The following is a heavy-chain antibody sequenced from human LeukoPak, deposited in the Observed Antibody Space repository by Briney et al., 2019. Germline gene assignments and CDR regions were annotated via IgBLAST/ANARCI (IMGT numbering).Heavy chain of an antibody. D-gene: IGHD2-2*01. CDR2: ISGSGGST. CDR3: AKHSGIVVVPAADFDY. V-gene: IGHV3-23*01. CDR1: GFTFSSYA. Sequence: GGSLRLSSAASGFTFSSYAMSWVRQPPGKGLEWVSAISGSGGSTYYADSVKGRFTISRDNSKNTLYLQMNSLRAEDTAVYYCAKHSGIVVVPAADFDYWGQGTLVTVSS. J-gene: IGHJ4*02.